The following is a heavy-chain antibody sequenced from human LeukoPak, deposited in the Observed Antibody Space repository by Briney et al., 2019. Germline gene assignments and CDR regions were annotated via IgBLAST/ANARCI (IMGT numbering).Heavy chain of an antibody. CDR3: EALWGSGSYYYDY. CDR2: ISYDGSNK. J-gene: IGHJ4*02. D-gene: IGHD3-10*01. CDR1: GFTFSNYG. Sequence: PGGSLRLSCAASGFTFSNYGMHWVRQAPGKGLEWVAFISYDGSNKYYADSVKGRFTISRDNSKNTLYLQMNSLRAEDTAVYYCEALWGSGSYYYDYWGQGILVTVSS. V-gene: IGHV3-30*03.